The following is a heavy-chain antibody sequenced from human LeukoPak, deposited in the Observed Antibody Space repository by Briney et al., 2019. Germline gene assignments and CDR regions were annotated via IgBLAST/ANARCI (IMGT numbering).Heavy chain of an antibody. CDR1: GGSFSDYY. V-gene: IGHV4-34*01. Sequence: PSETLSLTCAVYGGSFSDYYWSWIRQPPGKGLEWIGEINHSGSTNYNPSLKSRVAISVDTSKNQFSLKLSSVTAADTAVYYCARRYGSGSYYNPRGLYYFDYWGQGTLVTVSS. J-gene: IGHJ4*02. D-gene: IGHD3-10*01. CDR3: ARRYGSGSYYNPRGLYYFDY. CDR2: INHSGST.